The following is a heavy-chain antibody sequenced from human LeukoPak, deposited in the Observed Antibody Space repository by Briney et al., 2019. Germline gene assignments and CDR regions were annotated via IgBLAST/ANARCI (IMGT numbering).Heavy chain of an antibody. CDR1: GASINSYY. CDR2: IYSSGNA. D-gene: IGHD1-1*01. Sequence: PSETLSLTCSVSGASINSYYWSWIRQPAGKGLEWIGLIYSSGNANYNPSLKSRVTISVDTSKNQLSLKLRSVTAADTAVYHCVRLQPNTGEWAFDIWGQGTMVSVSS. CDR3: VRLQPNTGEWAFDI. V-gene: IGHV4-4*07. J-gene: IGHJ3*02.